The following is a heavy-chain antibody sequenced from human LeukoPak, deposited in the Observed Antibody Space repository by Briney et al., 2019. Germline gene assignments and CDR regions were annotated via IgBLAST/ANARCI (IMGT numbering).Heavy chain of an antibody. J-gene: IGHJ4*02. V-gene: IGHV3-7*01. CDR3: AREDYYDSNAYPSRGFDY. Sequence: GGSLRLSCAASGFTFPNYWMSWVRQAPGKGLEWVANIRQDGSEKFYVDSVKGRFTTSRDNDKSSLYLQMNSLRGEDTTIYYCAREDYYDSNAYPSRGFDYWGQGTLVTVSS. CDR1: GFTFPNYW. CDR2: IRQDGSEK. D-gene: IGHD3-22*01.